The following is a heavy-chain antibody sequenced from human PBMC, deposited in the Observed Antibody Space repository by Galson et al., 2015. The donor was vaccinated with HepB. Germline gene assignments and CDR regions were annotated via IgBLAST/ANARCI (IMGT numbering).Heavy chain of an antibody. CDR1: GYSFTSYW. J-gene: IGHJ5*02. CDR3: ARQGSDFWSGYLGWQAPHGGWFDP. Sequence: QSGAEVKKPGESLKISCKGSGYSFTSYWIGWVRQMPGKGLEWIGIIYPGDPDTRYSASFQGQVTISADKSISTAYLQWSSLKASDTAMYYCARQGSDFWSGYLGWQAPHGGWFDPWGQGTLVTVSS. V-gene: IGHV5-51*01. D-gene: IGHD3-3*01. CDR2: IYPGDPDT.